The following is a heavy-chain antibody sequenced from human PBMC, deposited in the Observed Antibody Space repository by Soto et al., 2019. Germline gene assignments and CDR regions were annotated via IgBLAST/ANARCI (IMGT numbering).Heavy chain of an antibody. D-gene: IGHD3-3*01. J-gene: IGHJ3*02. CDR2: ISSSSSYI. V-gene: IGHV3-21*01. CDR1: GFTFSSYS. CDR3: ARGRYYDFWSGYLPAAFDI. Sequence: ESGGGLVKPGGSLRLSCAASGFTFSSYSMNWVRQAPGKGLEWVSSISSSSSYIYYADSVKGRFTISRDNAKNSLYLQMNSLRAEDTAVYYCARGRYYDFWSGYLPAAFDIWGQGTMVTVSS.